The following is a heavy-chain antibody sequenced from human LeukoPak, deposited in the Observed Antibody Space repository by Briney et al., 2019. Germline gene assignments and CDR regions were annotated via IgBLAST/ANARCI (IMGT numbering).Heavy chain of an antibody. CDR2: IKQDGSEK. Sequence: GGSLRLSRAASGFTFSSYWMSWVRQAPGKGLEWVANIKQDGSEKYYADSVKGRLTISRDNAKNSLYLQMNSLRAEDTAVYYCARARYFDWDDFDYWGQGTLVTVSS. CDR3: ARARYFDWDDFDY. J-gene: IGHJ4*02. CDR1: GFTFSSYW. V-gene: IGHV3-7*01. D-gene: IGHD3-9*01.